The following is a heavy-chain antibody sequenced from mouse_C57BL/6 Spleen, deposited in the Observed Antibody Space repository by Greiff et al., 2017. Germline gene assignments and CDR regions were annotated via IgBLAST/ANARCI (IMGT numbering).Heavy chain of an antibody. D-gene: IGHD1-1*01. CDR2: INPYNGGT. Sequence: VQLQQSGPVLVKPGASVKMSCKASGYTFTDYYMNWVKQSHGKSLEWIGVINPYNGGTSYNQKFKGKATLTVDKSSSTAYMELNSLTSEDSAVYYCARATITTNWYFDVWGTGTTVTVSS. CDR3: ARATITTNWYFDV. J-gene: IGHJ1*03. V-gene: IGHV1-19*01. CDR1: GYTFTDYY.